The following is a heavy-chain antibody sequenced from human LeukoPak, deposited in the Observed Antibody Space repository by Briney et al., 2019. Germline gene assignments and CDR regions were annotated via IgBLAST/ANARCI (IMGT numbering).Heavy chain of an antibody. Sequence: ASVKVSCKASGYTFTGYYMHWVRQATGQGLEWMGWMNPNSGNTGYAQKFQGRVTMTRNTSISTAYMELSSLRSEDTAVYYCATDPSCSSTSCYEDWFDPWGQGTLVTVSS. D-gene: IGHD2-2*01. J-gene: IGHJ5*02. CDR2: MNPNSGNT. CDR3: ATDPSCSSTSCYEDWFDP. CDR1: GYTFTGYY. V-gene: IGHV1-8*02.